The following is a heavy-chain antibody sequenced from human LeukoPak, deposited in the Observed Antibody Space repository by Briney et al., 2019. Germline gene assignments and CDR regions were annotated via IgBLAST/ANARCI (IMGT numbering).Heavy chain of an antibody. Sequence: GGSLRLSCAASGFPFSSYGMHWVRQAPGKGLEWVAFMRFDGTNKFYADSVKGRFTISRDNAKNSLYLQMNSLRAEDTAVYYCARDGYPNYDILTGYYLDYWGQGTLVTVSS. J-gene: IGHJ4*02. D-gene: IGHD3-9*01. CDR1: GFPFSSYG. V-gene: IGHV3-30*02. CDR3: ARDGYPNYDILTGYYLDY. CDR2: MRFDGTNK.